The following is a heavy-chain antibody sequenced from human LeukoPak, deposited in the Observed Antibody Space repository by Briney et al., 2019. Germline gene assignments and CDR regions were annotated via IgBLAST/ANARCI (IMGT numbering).Heavy chain of an antibody. CDR1: GFTFSSYA. V-gene: IGHV3-23*01. D-gene: IGHD3-9*01. CDR3: AEDLADIVTCYYDDFDI. CDR2: ISASGGNT. Sequence: GGSLSLSCAASGFTFSSYAMSWVRQAPGKGLEWVSAISASGGNTNYADSVKGRLTISRDTSKNTLYLQMHSLRGEDTAVYYCAEDLADIVTCYYDDFDIWGQGTMVTVSS. J-gene: IGHJ3*02.